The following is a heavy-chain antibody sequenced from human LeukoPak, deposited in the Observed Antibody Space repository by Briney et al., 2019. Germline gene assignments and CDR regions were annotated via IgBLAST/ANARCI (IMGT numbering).Heavy chain of an antibody. J-gene: IGHJ5*02. D-gene: IGHD1-14*01. CDR3: ARELPSTGNWFDP. V-gene: IGHV4-59*01. CDR2: MYYSGDS. CDR1: GVPITDYW. Sequence: SETLSLTCNISGVPITDYWWSWIRLAPRRGLEWIGYMYYSGDSNSNPSLEGRVTMSADTSTNQFSLRLTSVTAADTAIYYCARELPSTGNWFDPWGQGILVTVSS.